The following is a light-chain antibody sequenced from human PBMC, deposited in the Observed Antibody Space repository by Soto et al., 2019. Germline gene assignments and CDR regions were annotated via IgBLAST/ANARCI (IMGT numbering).Light chain of an antibody. CDR3: QVWDLNTAVV. J-gene: IGLJ2*01. CDR1: NIGSKS. V-gene: IGLV3-9*01. CDR2: RDY. Sequence: SYELTQSLSVSVALGQTARITCGGNNIGSKSVHWYQQRPGQAPVVVIYRDYHRPSVTPERFSGSNSGNTATLTIIRAQAGDEGDYYCQVWDLNTAVVFGGATKLTVL.